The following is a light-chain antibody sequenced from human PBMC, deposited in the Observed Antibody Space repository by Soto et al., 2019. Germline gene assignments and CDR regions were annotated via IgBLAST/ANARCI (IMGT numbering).Light chain of an antibody. V-gene: IGLV2-14*01. J-gene: IGLJ1*01. CDR2: EVS. Sequence: QSALTQPASVSGSPGQSITISCTGSSSDVGGYNYVSWYQQHPGKAPKLMIYEVSDRPSGVSNRFSGSKSGNTASLTISGLQAEEEADPYCNSCTSRSTYVFGTGTKVTV. CDR1: SSDVGGYNY. CDR3: NSCTSRSTYV.